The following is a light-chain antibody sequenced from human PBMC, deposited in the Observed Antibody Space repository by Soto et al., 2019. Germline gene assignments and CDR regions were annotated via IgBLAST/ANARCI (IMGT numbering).Light chain of an antibody. V-gene: IGLV2-8*01. CDR2: EVS. CDR3: SSYAARNNVGV. CDR1: SSDVGGSNY. J-gene: IGLJ2*01. Sequence: QSALTQPPSASGSPGQSVTISCIGTSSDVGGSNYVSWYQQHPGKAPKLMIYEVSKRPSGVPDRFSGSKSGNTASLTVSGLQAEDEADSYGSSYAARNNVGVVGGGTKLTVL.